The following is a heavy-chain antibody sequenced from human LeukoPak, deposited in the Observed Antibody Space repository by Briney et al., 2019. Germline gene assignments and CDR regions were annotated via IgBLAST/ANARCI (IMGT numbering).Heavy chain of an antibody. J-gene: IGHJ4*02. D-gene: IGHD3-16*01. CDR3: AKSWDTPFGGFTGIDY. CDR1: GLTFSSYA. V-gene: IGHV3-23*01. CDR2: ITGSGDST. Sequence: GGSLRLSCAAAGLTFSSYAMNWLRQAPGKGLEWVSVITGSGDSTYYADSVKGRFTISRDNSKNTQYLQMNSPRAEDTAVYYCAKSWDTPFGGFTGIDYWGQGTLVTVSS.